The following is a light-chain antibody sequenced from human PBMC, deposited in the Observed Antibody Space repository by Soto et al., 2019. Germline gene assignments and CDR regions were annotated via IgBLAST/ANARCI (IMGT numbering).Light chain of an antibody. Sequence: EIVLTQSPATLSLSPGERATLSCRASQSVSIYLAWYQQKPGQAPRLLIYDSSNRAAGIPARFSARGSGTDFTLFISNLEPEDSAVYYCQHRGNWPPITFGQGTRLEIK. CDR2: DSS. V-gene: IGKV3-11*01. CDR1: QSVSIY. J-gene: IGKJ5*01. CDR3: QHRGNWPPIT.